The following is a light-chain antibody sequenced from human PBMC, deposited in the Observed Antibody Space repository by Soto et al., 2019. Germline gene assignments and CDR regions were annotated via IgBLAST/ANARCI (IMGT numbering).Light chain of an antibody. V-gene: IGKV1-12*01. CDR1: QHISSW. CDR2: AAS. J-gene: IGKJ5*01. CDR3: KQTHNSPIT. Sequence: DIQMTQSPSSVSASVGDIVTITRRASQHISSWLVWYQQKPGKAHKLLLSAASSLQSGVPSRFSGSGSGTDFTLTIKSLQPEDFATYYCKQTHNSPITFGQGTRLEIK.